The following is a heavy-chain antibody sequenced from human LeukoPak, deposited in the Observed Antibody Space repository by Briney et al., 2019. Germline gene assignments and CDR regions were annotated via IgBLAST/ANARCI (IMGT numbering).Heavy chain of an antibody. V-gene: IGHV4-34*01. CDR3: ARGHRYDYVWGSYRYDY. CDR1: GGSFSGYY. J-gene: IGHJ4*02. D-gene: IGHD3-16*02. Sequence: PSETLSLTCAVYGGSFSGYYWSWIRQPPGKGLEWIGEINHSGSTNYNPSLKSRVTISVDTPKNQFSLKLSSVTAADTAVYYCARGHRYDYVWGSYRYDYWGQGTLVTVSS. CDR2: INHSGST.